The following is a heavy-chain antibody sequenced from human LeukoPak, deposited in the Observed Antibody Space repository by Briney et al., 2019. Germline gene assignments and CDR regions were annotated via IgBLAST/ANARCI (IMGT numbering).Heavy chain of an antibody. Sequence: GGSLRLSCAASGFTFSMYWMTWVRQAPGKGLEWVANINEDGGAKYYVDSLKGRFTISRDNAKNSFYLQMDNLRPEDTAMYYCASVTPDYWGQGTLVTVSS. CDR3: ASVTPDY. D-gene: IGHD2-21*02. V-gene: IGHV3-7*03. J-gene: IGHJ4*02. CDR2: INEDGGAK. CDR1: GFTFSMYW.